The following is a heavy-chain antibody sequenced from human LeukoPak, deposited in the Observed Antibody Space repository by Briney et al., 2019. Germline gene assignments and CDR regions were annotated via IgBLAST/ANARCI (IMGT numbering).Heavy chain of an antibody. D-gene: IGHD6-6*01. J-gene: IGHJ5*02. CDR2: IIPIFGTA. CDR3: ARDQLAAHLNWFDP. V-gene: IGHV1-69*13. CDR1: GGTFSSYA. Sequence: ASVKVSCKASGGTFSSYAISWVRQAPGQGLEWMGGIIPIFGTANYVQKFQGRVTITAGESTSTAYMELSSLRSEDTAVYYCARDQLAAHLNWFDPWGQGTLVTVSS.